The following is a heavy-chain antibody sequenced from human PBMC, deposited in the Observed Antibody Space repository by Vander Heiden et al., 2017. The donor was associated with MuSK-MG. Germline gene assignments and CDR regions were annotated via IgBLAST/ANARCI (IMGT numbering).Heavy chain of an antibody. CDR2: IRYDGSNK. Sequence: QVQLVESGGGVVQPGGSLRLSCAASGFTFSSYGMHWVRQAPGKGLEWVAFIRYDGSNKYYADSVKGRFTISRDNSKNTLYLQMNSLRAEDTAVYYCAKDSGDNWNDGSSGAFDIWGQGTMVTVSS. D-gene: IGHD1-1*01. CDR1: GFTFSSYG. V-gene: IGHV3-30*02. CDR3: AKDSGDNWNDGSSGAFDI. J-gene: IGHJ3*02.